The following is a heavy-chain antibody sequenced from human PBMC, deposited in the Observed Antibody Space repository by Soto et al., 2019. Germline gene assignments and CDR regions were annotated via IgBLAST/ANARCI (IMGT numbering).Heavy chain of an antibody. CDR1: GFTFSSYA. V-gene: IGHV3-30-3*01. J-gene: IGHJ4*02. Sequence: QVQLVESGGGVVQPGRSLRLSCAASGFTFSSYAMHWVRQAPGKGLEWVAVISYDGSNKYYADSVKGRFTISRDNSKNTLYLQMNSLRAEDTAVYYCARDSSDFWRGYYSWWGQGTLVTVSS. D-gene: IGHD3-3*01. CDR3: ARDSSDFWRGYYSW. CDR2: ISYDGSNK.